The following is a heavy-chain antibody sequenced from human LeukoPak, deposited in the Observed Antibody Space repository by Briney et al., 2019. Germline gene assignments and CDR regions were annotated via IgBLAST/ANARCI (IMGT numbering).Heavy chain of an antibody. Sequence: ASVKVSCKASGYTFTGYYMHWVRQAPGQGLEWMGWINPNSGGTNYAQKFQGRVTMTRDTSISTAYTELSRLRSDDTAVYYCARDRKYYYDSSGYSGRYNWFDPWGQGTLVTVSS. CDR2: INPNSGGT. CDR3: ARDRKYYYDSSGYSGRYNWFDP. D-gene: IGHD3-22*01. J-gene: IGHJ5*02. V-gene: IGHV1-2*02. CDR1: GYTFTGYY.